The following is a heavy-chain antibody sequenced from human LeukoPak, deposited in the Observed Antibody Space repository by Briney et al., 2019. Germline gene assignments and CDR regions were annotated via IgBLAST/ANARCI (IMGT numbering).Heavy chain of an antibody. CDR1: GYTFTGYY. Sequence: EASVKVSCKASGYTFTGYYMHWVRHAPGQGREWMGWSSPNNGGTNYEQKFQGRVTMARDTSISTVYMDLTGETSEDTAIYFCARQYSGGLSRSFDYWGQGSLVTVSS. D-gene: IGHD6-19*01. J-gene: IGHJ4*02. V-gene: IGHV1-2*02. CDR2: SSPNNGGT. CDR3: ARQYSGGLSRSFDY.